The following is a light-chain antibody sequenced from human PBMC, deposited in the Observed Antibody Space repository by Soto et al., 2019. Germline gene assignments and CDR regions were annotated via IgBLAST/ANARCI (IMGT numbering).Light chain of an antibody. Sequence: QSVLTQPPSVSGAPGQKVTISCSGSSTNIGNNYVSWYQHLPGTAPKLLIYDNSERPSGIPDRFSGSKSGTSATLGITGLQTGDEADYYCGTWDSSLSAGVFRGGTKLTVL. CDR1: STNIGNNY. V-gene: IGLV1-51*01. CDR2: DNS. J-gene: IGLJ2*01. CDR3: GTWDSSLSAGV.